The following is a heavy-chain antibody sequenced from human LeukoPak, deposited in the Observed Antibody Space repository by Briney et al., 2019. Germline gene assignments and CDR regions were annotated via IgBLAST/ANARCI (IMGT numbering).Heavy chain of an antibody. D-gene: IGHD4-17*01. V-gene: IGHV5-51*01. CDR3: ARLYGDYLGGYFDY. Sequence: GESLKISCKGSGYSFSSYWIGWVRHMPGKGLEWMGIIYPGDSDTRYSPSFQSQVTISADKSISTAYLQWSSLKASDTAMYDCARLYGDYLGGYFDYWGQGTLVTVSS. CDR2: IYPGDSDT. J-gene: IGHJ4*02. CDR1: GYSFSSYW.